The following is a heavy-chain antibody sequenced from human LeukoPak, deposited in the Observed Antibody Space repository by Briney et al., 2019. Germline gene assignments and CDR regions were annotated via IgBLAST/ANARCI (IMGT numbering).Heavy chain of an antibody. V-gene: IGHV1-18*01. CDR2: ISAYNGNT. J-gene: IGHJ4*02. CDR3: ARGSVLLWFGESDGLDY. CDR1: GYTFTSYG. D-gene: IGHD3-10*01. Sequence: ASVKVSCKASGYTFTSYGISWVRQAPGQGLEWMGWISAYNGNTNYAQKLQGRVTMTTDTSTSTDYMELRSLRSDDTAVYYCARGSVLLWFGESDGLDYWGQGTLVTVSS.